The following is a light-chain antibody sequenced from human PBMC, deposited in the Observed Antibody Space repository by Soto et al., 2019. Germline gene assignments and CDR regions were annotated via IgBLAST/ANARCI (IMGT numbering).Light chain of an antibody. J-gene: IGKJ1*01. CDR1: QIVSTN. V-gene: IGKV3-15*01. CDR3: QQYNNWPPWT. CDR2: GAF. Sequence: EIVMTQSPATLSVFPGERATLSCRASQIVSTNLAWFQQKPGQAPRLLIYGAFTRAIGVPARFSGGGSGTELTLTISSLQSEDFAVYYCQQYNNWPPWTFGQGTKVEIK.